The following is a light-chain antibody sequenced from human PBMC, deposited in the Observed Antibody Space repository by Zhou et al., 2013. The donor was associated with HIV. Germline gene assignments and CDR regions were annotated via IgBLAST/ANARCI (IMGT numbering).Light chain of an antibody. CDR1: SGSITSNY. V-gene: IGLV6-57*01. J-gene: IGLJ2*01. Sequence: NFMLTQPHSVSESPGKTVTISCTRSSGSITSNYVQWYQQRPGSSPTIVIFGDKERPSGVPGRFSGFIDSSSNSASLTISGLKTEDEADYYCQSYDSSSLSVIFGGGTKLTVL. CDR2: GDK. CDR3: QSYDSSSLSVI.